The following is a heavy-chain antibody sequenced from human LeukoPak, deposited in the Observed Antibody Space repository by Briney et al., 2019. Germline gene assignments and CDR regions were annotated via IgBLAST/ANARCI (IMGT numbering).Heavy chain of an antibody. V-gene: IGHV3-7*01. D-gene: IGHD6-6*01. CDR3: ARDRRVVAVGIAAPKGD. J-gene: IGHJ1*01. CDR1: AFTFGNAW. CDR2: IKRDGSEK. Sequence: GGSPRLACAAYAFTFGNAWMRWVRQAPGKGLEWVANIKRDGSEKYYVDYVKGRFTICRDNTKNSLYLQMNSQKHEDPAVNYCARDRRVVAVGIAAPKGDWGQGTLVTVSS.